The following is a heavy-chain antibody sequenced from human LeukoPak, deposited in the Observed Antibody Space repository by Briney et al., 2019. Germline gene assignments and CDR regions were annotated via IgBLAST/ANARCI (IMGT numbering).Heavy chain of an antibody. D-gene: IGHD3-10*02. J-gene: IGHJ6*04. CDR1: GFTFSSYR. CDR3: AELGITMIGGV. Sequence: GGSLRLSCAASGFTFSSYRMNRVRQAPGKGLEWVSYISSSSSTIYYADSVKGRFTISRDNAKNSLYLQMNSLRAEDTAVYYCAELGITMIGGVWGKGTTVTISS. V-gene: IGHV3-48*04. CDR2: ISSSSSTI.